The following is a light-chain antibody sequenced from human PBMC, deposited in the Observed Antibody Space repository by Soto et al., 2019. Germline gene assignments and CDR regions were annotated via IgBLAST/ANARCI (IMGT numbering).Light chain of an antibody. CDR2: GNS. J-gene: IGLJ2*01. CDR3: QSYDSSLSGRVV. Sequence: QAVVTQPPSVSGAPGQRVTISCTGSSSNIGAGYDVHWYQQLPGTAPKLLIYGNSNRPSGVPDRFSGSKSGTSASLVITGLQAEDEADYYCQSYDSSLSGRVVFGGGTKVTVL. V-gene: IGLV1-40*01. CDR1: SSNIGAGYD.